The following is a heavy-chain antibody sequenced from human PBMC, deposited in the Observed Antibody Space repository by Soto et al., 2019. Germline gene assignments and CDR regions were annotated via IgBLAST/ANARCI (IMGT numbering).Heavy chain of an antibody. J-gene: IGHJ4*02. V-gene: IGHV3-23*01. CDR1: GFTFSSYA. D-gene: IGHD2-2*01. CDR2: ISGNGGST. CDR3: ARARQRGAIGVVPDATDY. Sequence: GGSLRLSCAVSGFTFSSYAMSWVRQAPGKGLEWVSAISGNGGSTYYADSVKGRFTISRDNSKNTLYLQMNSLRAEDTAVYYCARARQRGAIGVVPDATDYWGQGTLVTVSS.